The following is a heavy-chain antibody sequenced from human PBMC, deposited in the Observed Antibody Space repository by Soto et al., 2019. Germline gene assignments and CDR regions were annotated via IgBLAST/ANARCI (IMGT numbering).Heavy chain of an antibody. J-gene: IGHJ6*02. V-gene: IGHV1-69*06. CDR2: IIPIFGTA. D-gene: IGHD3-10*01. CDR1: GGTFSSYA. CDR3: ARDLHYYGSGSYLSYYYYGMDV. Sequence: GASVKVSCKAAGGTFSSYAISWGRQAPGQGLEWMGGIIPIFGTANYAQKFQGRVTITADKSTSTAYMELSSLRSEDTAVYYCARDLHYYGSGSYLSYYYYGMDVWGQGTTVTVSS.